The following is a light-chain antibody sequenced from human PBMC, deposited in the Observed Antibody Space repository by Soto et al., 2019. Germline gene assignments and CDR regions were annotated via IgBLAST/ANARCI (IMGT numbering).Light chain of an antibody. J-gene: IGLJ3*02. CDR1: SSDVGGYNY. Sequence: QSALTQPPSASGSPGQSVTISCTGTSSDVGGYNYVSWYQQYPGRAPKLMIYEVTKRPSGVPDRFSGSKSGNTASLTVSGLQAEYEADYYCSSYAASNNFSFVFGRGTKRTVL. CDR2: EVT. V-gene: IGLV2-8*01. CDR3: SSYAASNNFSFV.